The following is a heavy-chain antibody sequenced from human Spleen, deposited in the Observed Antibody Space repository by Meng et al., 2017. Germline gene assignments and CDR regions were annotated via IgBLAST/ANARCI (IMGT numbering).Heavy chain of an antibody. CDR2: ISPYIGNT. CDR3: ARDSNGIASALRT. CDR1: GYTFTSYARYG. D-gene: IGHD6-13*01. Sequence: QVQLVQSGAEVKKPGASVKVACKASGYTFTSYARYGISWVRQAPGQGLEWMGWISPYIGNTNYAQKLQGRVTMTTETSTSTAYMELRSLRSDDTAVYYCARDSNGIASALRTWGQGTLVTVSS. V-gene: IGHV1-18*01. J-gene: IGHJ5*02.